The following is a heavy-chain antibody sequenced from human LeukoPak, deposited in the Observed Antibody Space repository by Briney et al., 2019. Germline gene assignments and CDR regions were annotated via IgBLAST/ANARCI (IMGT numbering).Heavy chain of an antibody. Sequence: SETLSLTCAVYGGSFSGYYWSWIRQPPGKGLEWIGEINHSGSTNYNPSLKSRVTISVDTSKNQFSLKLSSVTAADTAVYYCARLGDFDWGNWFDSWGQGTLVTVSS. CDR3: ARLGDFDWGNWFDS. D-gene: IGHD3-9*01. CDR1: GGSFSGYY. V-gene: IGHV4-34*01. J-gene: IGHJ5*01. CDR2: INHSGST.